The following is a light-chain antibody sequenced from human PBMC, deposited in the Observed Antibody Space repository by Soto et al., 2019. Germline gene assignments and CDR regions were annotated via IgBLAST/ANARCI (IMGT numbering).Light chain of an antibody. V-gene: IGKV1-33*01. CDR1: QDISNY. CDR2: DAS. J-gene: IGKJ5*01. Sequence: DIQMTQSPSSLSASVGDRVTITCQASQDISNYLNWYQQKPGKAPKLLIYDASNLETGVTSRFSGSVSGTYFTFTISSLQPDDIATYYCQQYDNLPITFGQGTRLEIK. CDR3: QQYDNLPIT.